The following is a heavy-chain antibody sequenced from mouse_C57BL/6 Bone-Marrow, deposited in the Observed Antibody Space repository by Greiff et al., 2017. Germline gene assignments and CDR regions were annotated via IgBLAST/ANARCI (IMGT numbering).Heavy chain of an antibody. Sequence: EVQRVESGAELVKPGASVKLSCTASGFNIKDYYMHWVKQRTEQGLEWIGWIDPEDGETKYAPKFQGKATITADTSSNTAYLQLSSLTAEDTAVYYCASEGLPLYWYFDGGGTGTTVTVSS. D-gene: IGHD2-4*01. CDR3: ASEGLPLYWYFDG. V-gene: IGHV14-2*01. J-gene: IGHJ1*03. CDR2: IDPEDGET. CDR1: GFNIKDYY.